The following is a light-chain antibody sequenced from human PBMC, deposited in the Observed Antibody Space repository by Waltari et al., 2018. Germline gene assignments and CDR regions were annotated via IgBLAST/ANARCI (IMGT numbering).Light chain of an antibody. V-gene: IGLV2-14*03. CDR3: SSYTNDNKV. Sequence: QSALTQPASVSGSPGQSITISCTGTSGNTGRNTYVSWYQQHPGKAPKLVIYDVTNRPSGVSNRFSGSKSGNTASLTISGLQTEDEADYYCSSYTNDNKVFGGGTKVTVL. CDR2: DVT. CDR1: SGNTGRNTY. J-gene: IGLJ2*01.